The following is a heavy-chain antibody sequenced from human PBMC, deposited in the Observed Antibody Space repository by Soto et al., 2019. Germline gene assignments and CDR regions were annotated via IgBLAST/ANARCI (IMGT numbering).Heavy chain of an antibody. D-gene: IGHD5-18*01. Sequence: GGPLKISCKGSGYSITTYWIGWVGKMSGKGLEWMGIIYPGDSDTRYSPSFQGQVTISADKSISTAYLQWSSLKASDTAMYYCARPYSYGPPGDSWGQGSLVTVSS. CDR1: GYSITTYW. J-gene: IGHJ5*01. CDR2: IYPGDSDT. V-gene: IGHV5-51*01. CDR3: ARPYSYGPPGDS.